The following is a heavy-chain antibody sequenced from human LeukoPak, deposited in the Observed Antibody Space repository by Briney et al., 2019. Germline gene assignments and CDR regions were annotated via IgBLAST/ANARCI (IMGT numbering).Heavy chain of an antibody. Sequence: TSETLSLTCAVYGGSSSGYYWSWIRQPPGKGLEWIGEINHSGSTNYNPSLKSRVTISVDTSKNQFSLKLSSVTAPATAVYYCARVGLLDAFDIWGQGTMVTVSS. CDR3: ARVGLLDAFDI. J-gene: IGHJ3*02. CDR1: GGSSSGYY. CDR2: INHSGST. V-gene: IGHV4-34*01. D-gene: IGHD3-10*01.